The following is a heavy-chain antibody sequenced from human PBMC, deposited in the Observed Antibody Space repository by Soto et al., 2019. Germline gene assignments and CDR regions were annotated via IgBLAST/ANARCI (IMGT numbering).Heavy chain of an antibody. D-gene: IGHD6-6*01. J-gene: IGHJ4*02. Sequence: GGSLRLSCAASGFTFSSYGMHWVRQAPGKGLEWVAVISYDGSNKYYADSVKGRFTISRDNSKNTLYLQMNSLRAEDTAVYYCAKAPPGSADENIAARPDYFDYWGQGTLVTVSS. CDR2: ISYDGSNK. V-gene: IGHV3-30*18. CDR3: AKAPPGSADENIAARPDYFDY. CDR1: GFTFSSYG.